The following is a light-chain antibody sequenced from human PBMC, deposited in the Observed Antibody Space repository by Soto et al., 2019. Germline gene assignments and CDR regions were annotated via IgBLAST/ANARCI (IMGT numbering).Light chain of an antibody. CDR2: DDS. J-gene: IGKJ1*01. CDR1: QTISSW. CDR3: QQYENYWT. Sequence: DIQMTPSPFTLSASVGNRVTITCRASQTISSWLAWYQQIPGKAPKLLIYDDSNLESGVPSRFSGSGSGTEFTLTISSLQPEDFAVYYCQQYENYWTFGQGTEVEIK. V-gene: IGKV1-5*01.